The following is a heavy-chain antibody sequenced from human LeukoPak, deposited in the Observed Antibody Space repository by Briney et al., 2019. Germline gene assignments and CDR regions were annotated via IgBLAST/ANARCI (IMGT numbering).Heavy chain of an antibody. CDR1: GGSISSYY. CDR3: ARGVGGPGFRFDI. V-gene: IGHV4-59*01. Sequence: PSETLSLTCTVSGGSISSYYWSWIRQPPGKGLEWIGYIYYSGSTNYNPSLKSRVTISVDTSKNQFSLKLSSVTAADTAVYYCARGVGGPGFRFDIWGQGTMVTVSS. CDR2: IYYSGST. J-gene: IGHJ3*02. D-gene: IGHD3-16*01.